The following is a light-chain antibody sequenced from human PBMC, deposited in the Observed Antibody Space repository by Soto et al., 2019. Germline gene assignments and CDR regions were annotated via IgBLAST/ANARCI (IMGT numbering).Light chain of an antibody. Sequence: QTALTQPASVSESPGQSITISCTGTSSDVGGYNYVSWYQQHPGKAPKLMIYEVISRPSGVSIRFSGSKSGNTASLTISGLQAEDEADYYCSSYTSRSTFSVFGYGTRGTV. CDR2: EVI. CDR1: SSDVGGYNY. V-gene: IGLV2-14*01. J-gene: IGLJ1*01. CDR3: SSYTSRSTFSV.